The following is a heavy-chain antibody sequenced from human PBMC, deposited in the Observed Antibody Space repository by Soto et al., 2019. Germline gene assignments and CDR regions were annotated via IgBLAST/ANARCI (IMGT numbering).Heavy chain of an antibody. CDR3: ARDPGYCTNGVCYLIPFDY. CDR2: ISSSSSYI. J-gene: IGHJ4*02. D-gene: IGHD2-8*01. CDR1: GFTFSSYS. Sequence: GGSLRLSCAASGFTFSSYSMNWVRQAPGKGLEWVSSISSSSSYIYYADSVEGRFTVSRDSAKNSLYLQMNSLRAEDTAVYYCARDPGYCTNGVCYLIPFDYWGQGTLVTVSS. V-gene: IGHV3-21*01.